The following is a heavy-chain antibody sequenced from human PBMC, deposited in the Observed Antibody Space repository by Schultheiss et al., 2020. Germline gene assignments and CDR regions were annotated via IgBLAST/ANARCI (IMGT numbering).Heavy chain of an antibody. Sequence: GSLRLSCAASGFTFSSYSMNWVRQAPGKGLEWVSSISSSSSYIYYADSVKGRFTISRDNAKNTLFLQMNSLRADDTAVYYCARAGGNAAYYMDVWGKGTTVTVSS. CDR2: ISSSSSYI. D-gene: IGHD3-16*01. J-gene: IGHJ6*03. V-gene: IGHV3-21*01. CDR3: ARAGGNAAYYMDV. CDR1: GFTFSSYS.